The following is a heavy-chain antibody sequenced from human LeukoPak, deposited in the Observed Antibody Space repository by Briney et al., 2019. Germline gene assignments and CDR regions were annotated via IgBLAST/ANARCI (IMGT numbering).Heavy chain of an antibody. CDR3: AKTPKIRGVSNFDY. V-gene: IGHV3-23*01. CDR1: GFTFSSYA. Sequence: GGSPRLSCAASGFTFSSYAMSWVRQAPGKGLEWVSGISGSGGSTYYADSVKGRFTISRDNSKNTVYLQMNSLRTEDTAVYYCAKTPKIRGVSNFDYWGQGTLVTVSS. CDR2: ISGSGGST. D-gene: IGHD3-10*01. J-gene: IGHJ4*02.